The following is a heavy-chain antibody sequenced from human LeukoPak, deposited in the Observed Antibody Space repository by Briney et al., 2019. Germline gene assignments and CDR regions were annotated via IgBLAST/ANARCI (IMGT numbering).Heavy chain of an antibody. D-gene: IGHD6-13*01. CDR2: ISSSSYI. J-gene: IGHJ6*02. Sequence: GGSLRLSCAASGFTFSSYSMNWVRQAPGKGLEWVSSISSSSYIYYADSVKGRFTISRDNAKNSLYLQMNSLRAEDTAVYYCARDCRGRKQLVMYYYYGMDVWGQGTTVTVSS. CDR3: ARDCRGRKQLVMYYYYGMDV. V-gene: IGHV3-21*01. CDR1: GFTFSSYS.